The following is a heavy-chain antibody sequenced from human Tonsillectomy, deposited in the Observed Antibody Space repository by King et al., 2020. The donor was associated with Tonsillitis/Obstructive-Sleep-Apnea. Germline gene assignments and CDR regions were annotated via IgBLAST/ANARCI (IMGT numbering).Heavy chain of an antibody. CDR3: ARVRPHLDRQWLVDRKYYFDY. V-gene: IGHV4-34*01. J-gene: IGHJ4*02. Sequence: VQLPQWGAGLLKPSETLSLTCAVYGGSFSGYYWSWIRQPPGKGLEWIGEINHSGSTNYNPSLKSRVTISVDTSKNQFSLKLSSVTAADTAVYYCARVRPHLDRQWLVDRKYYFDYWGQGTLVTVSS. CDR1: GGSFSGYY. CDR2: INHSGST. D-gene: IGHD6-19*01.